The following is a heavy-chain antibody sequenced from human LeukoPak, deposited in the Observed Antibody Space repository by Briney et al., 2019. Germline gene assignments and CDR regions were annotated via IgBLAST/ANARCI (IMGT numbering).Heavy chain of an antibody. Sequence: ASVKVSCKASGYTFTSYGISWVRQAPGQGLEWMGWISAYNGNTNYAQKLQGRVTMTTDTSTSTAYMELRSLRSDDTAVYYCARTGYYDSFTPHDDYWGQGTLVTVSS. CDR1: GYTFTSYG. D-gene: IGHD3-22*01. V-gene: IGHV1-18*01. CDR2: ISAYNGNT. CDR3: ARTGYYDSFTPHDDY. J-gene: IGHJ4*02.